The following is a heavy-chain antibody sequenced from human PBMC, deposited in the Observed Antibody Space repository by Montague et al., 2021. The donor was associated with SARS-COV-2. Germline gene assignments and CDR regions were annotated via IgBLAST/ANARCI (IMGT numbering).Heavy chain of an antibody. CDR2: IFYSGST. CDR1: GDSVNRNY. Sequence: SETLSLTCSVSGDSVNRNYWSWVRQPPGKGLEWLGYIFYSGSTYNPSLHSRVTMSLDTSKNHFSLNLICVTAADTAVDYCAKASRGYGGDFDSWGQGTLVIVSS. CDR3: AKASRGYGGDFDS. D-gene: IGHD4-23*01. J-gene: IGHJ4*02. V-gene: IGHV4-59*02.